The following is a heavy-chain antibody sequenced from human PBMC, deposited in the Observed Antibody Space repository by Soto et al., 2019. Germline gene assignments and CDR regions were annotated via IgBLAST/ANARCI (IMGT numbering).Heavy chain of an antibody. Sequence: GASVKVSCKASGGTFSNYPISWVRQAPGQGLEWMGGIIPIFGTVNYAQKFQGRVTITADESTSTAYMKLSSLRSEDTAVYYCARGNHRWLQLWYFDLWGRGTLVTVSS. J-gene: IGHJ2*01. D-gene: IGHD5-12*01. CDR3: ARGNHRWLQLWYFDL. CDR2: IIPIFGTV. V-gene: IGHV1-69*13. CDR1: GGTFSNYP.